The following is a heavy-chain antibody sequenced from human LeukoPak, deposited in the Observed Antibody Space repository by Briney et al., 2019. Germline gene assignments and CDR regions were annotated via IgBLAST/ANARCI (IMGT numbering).Heavy chain of an antibody. D-gene: IGHD6-6*01. CDR3: ARENSSSSPPYYFDY. Sequence: KPSETLSLTCAVYGGSFSGYYWSWIRQPPGKGLEWIGEINHSGSTNYNPSLKSRVTISVDTSKNQFSLKLSSVTAADTAVYHCARENSSSSPPYYFDYWGQGTLVTVSS. J-gene: IGHJ4*02. V-gene: IGHV4-34*01. CDR1: GGSFSGYY. CDR2: INHSGST.